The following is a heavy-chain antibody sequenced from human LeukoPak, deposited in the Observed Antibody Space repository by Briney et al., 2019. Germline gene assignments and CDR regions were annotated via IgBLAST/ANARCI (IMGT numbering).Heavy chain of an antibody. J-gene: IGHJ4*02. CDR3: ATGGSGLWDY. D-gene: IGHD3-10*01. CDR2: ISSSSSYI. Sequence: GGSLRLSCAASGFTFSSYSMNWVRQAPGRGLEWVSSISSSSSYIYYADSVKGRFTISRDNSKNTLYLQMNSLRAEDTAVYYCATGGSGLWDYWGQGTLVTVSS. V-gene: IGHV3-21*04. CDR1: GFTFSSYS.